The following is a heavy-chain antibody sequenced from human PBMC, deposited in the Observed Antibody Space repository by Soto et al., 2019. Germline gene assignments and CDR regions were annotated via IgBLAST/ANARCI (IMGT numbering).Heavy chain of an antibody. V-gene: IGHV4-34*01. CDR1: GGSFSGYY. CDR2: INHSGST. J-gene: IGHJ6*03. Sequence: QVQLQQWGAGLLKPSETLSLTCAVYGGSFSGYYWSWIRQTPGKGLEWIGEINHSGSTNYNPSLKSRVTISVDTSKNQFSLKLSSVTAADTAVYYCARDSYYYYYMDVWGKGTTVTVSS. CDR3: ARDSYYYYYMDV. D-gene: IGHD4-4*01.